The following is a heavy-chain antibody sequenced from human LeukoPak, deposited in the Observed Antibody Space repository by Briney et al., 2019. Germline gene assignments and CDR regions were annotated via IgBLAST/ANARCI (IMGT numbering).Heavy chain of an antibody. CDR1: GFTFSSHS. J-gene: IGHJ4*02. CDR3: AKSIAARFPEGTLDY. Sequence: GGSLRLSCAASGFTFSSHSMSWVRQAPGRGLEWVSFISDDTYTIYYADSVRGRFTVSRDNARDSLYLQLSSLRAEDTAVYYCAKSIAARFPEGTLDYWGQGTLVTVSS. V-gene: IGHV3-48*01. CDR2: ISDDTYTI. D-gene: IGHD6-6*01.